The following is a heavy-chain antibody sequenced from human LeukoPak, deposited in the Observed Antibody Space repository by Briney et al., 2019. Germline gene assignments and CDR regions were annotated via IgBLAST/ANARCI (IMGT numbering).Heavy chain of an antibody. CDR2: ISGSGGST. J-gene: IGHJ4*02. Sequence: VGSLRLSCAASGFTFSSYAMSWVRQAPGKGLEWVSAISGSGGSTYYADSVKGRFTISRDNSKNTLYLQMNSLRAEDTAVYYCAKRSLSSSSYFDYWGQGTLVSVSS. V-gene: IGHV3-23*01. D-gene: IGHD6-6*01. CDR3: AKRSLSSSSYFDY. CDR1: GFTFSSYA.